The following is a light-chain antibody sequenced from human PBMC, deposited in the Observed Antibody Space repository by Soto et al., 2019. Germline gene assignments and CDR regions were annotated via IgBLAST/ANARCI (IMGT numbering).Light chain of an antibody. CDR1: QKIHNF. J-gene: IGKJ4*01. Sequence: DIQMTQSPSSLSASLGDRVTVTCRASQKIHNFVSWYQQKPGQAPKLLIFLASTLESGVPSRFGGSGSGTDVTLTISSLQPEDFATYYCQQSFSNPRTFGGGTKVEIQ. CDR2: LAS. V-gene: IGKV1-39*01. CDR3: QQSFSNPRT.